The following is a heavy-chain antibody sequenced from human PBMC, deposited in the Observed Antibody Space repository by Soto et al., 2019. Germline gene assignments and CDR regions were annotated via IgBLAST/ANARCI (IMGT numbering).Heavy chain of an antibody. V-gene: IGHV1-69*13. Sequence: SVKVSCKASGGTFSSYAISWVRQAPGQGLEWMGGIIPIFGTANYAQKFQGRVTITADESTSTAYMELSSLRSEDTAVYYCATTPTPQRTYYHSSGYAWCGPFRQGTLVTLSS. CDR2: IIPIFGTA. D-gene: IGHD3-22*01. J-gene: IGHJ5*02. CDR3: ATTPTPQRTYYHSSGYAWCGP. CDR1: GGTFSSYA.